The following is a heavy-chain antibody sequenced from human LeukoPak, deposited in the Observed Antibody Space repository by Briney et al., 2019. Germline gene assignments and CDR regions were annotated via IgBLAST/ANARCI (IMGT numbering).Heavy chain of an antibody. CDR1: GGSFSGYY. Sequence: SETLSLTCAVYGGSFSGYYWSWIRQPPGKGLEWIGEINHSGSTNYNPSLKSRVTISVDTSKNQFSLKLSSVTGADTAVYYCARLYYYDSSGYYYRLVFGFDIWGQGTMVTVSS. V-gene: IGHV4-34*01. CDR2: INHSGST. CDR3: ARLYYYDSSGYYYRLVFGFDI. D-gene: IGHD3-22*01. J-gene: IGHJ3*02.